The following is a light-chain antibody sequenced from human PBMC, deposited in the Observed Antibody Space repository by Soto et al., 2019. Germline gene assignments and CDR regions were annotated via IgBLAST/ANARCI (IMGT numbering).Light chain of an antibody. J-gene: IGKJ1*01. CDR3: EQYGSSET. CDR2: GAS. V-gene: IGKV3-20*01. CDR1: QSVDSSL. Sequence: EIVLTQSPGFLSLSPGERTTLSCRASQSVDSSLFAWYQQKPGQAPRLLIYGASKRATGIPDRFTGSGSGTDSVLTISRAEPEDFAVYYCEQYGSSETFGQGTKVEIK.